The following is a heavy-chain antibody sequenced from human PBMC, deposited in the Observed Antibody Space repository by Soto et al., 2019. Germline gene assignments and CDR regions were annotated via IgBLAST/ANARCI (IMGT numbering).Heavy chain of an antibody. CDR1: GGTFSSYT. CDR3: ARVHDYIWGSYRYRYLDY. V-gene: IGHV1-69*02. J-gene: IGHJ4*02. D-gene: IGHD3-16*02. CDR2: IIPILGIA. Sequence: QVQLVQSGAEVKKPGSSVKVSCKASGGTFSSYTISWVRQAPGQGLEWMGRIIPILGIANYAQKFQGRVTITAYKSTSTAYMELSSLRSEDTAVYYCARVHDYIWGSYRYRYLDYWGQGTLVTVSS.